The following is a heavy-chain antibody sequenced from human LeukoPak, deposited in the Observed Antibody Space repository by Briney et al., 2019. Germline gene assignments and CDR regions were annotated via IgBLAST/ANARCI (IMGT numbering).Heavy chain of an antibody. CDR2: VYYSGST. V-gene: IGHV4-59*01. CDR1: GGSISDYY. J-gene: IGHJ4*02. CDR3: ARDYEALDY. Sequence: SETLSLTCTVSGGSISDYYWSWIRQPPGKGLEWIGYVYYSGSTNYNPFLKGRVTILVDTSKNQFSLRLSSVTAADTAVYYCARDYEALDYWGQGTLVTVSS. D-gene: IGHD5-12*01.